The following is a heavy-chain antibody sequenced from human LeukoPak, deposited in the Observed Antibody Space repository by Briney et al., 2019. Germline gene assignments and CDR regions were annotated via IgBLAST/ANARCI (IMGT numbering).Heavy chain of an antibody. D-gene: IGHD5-12*01. CDR2: ISGSGGST. J-gene: IGHJ4*02. V-gene: IGHV3-23*01. CDR3: AKDRDIVATHRLDY. CDR1: GFTFSSYA. Sequence: PGGSLRLSCAASGFTFSSYAMSWVRQAPGKGVGWASAISGSGGSTYYADSVKGRFTISRDNSKNTLYLQMNSLRAEDTAVYYCAKDRDIVATHRLDYWGQGTLVTVSS.